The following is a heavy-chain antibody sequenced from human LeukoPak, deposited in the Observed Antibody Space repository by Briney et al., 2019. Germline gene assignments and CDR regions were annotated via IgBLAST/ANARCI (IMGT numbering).Heavy chain of an antibody. V-gene: IGHV3-66*01. D-gene: IGHD6-13*01. CDR3: ARDRWRAAGTVDV. CDR2: IYSGGST. Sequence: RGSLRLSCAASGFTVSSNYMSWVRQAPGKGLEWVSVIYSGGSTYYADSVKGRFTISRDNSKNTLYLQMNSLRAEDTAVYYCARDRWRAAGTVDVWGQGTTVTVSS. CDR1: GFTVSSNY. J-gene: IGHJ6*02.